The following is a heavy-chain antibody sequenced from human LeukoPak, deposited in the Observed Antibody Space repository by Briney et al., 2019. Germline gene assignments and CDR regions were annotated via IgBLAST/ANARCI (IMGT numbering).Heavy chain of an antibody. V-gene: IGHV5-51*01. CDR2: IYPGDSDT. D-gene: IGHD3-22*01. CDR3: ARRPDYYDSSGSFDY. CDR1: GYSFTSYS. J-gene: IGHJ4*02. Sequence: GESLKISCKGSGYSFTSYSIGWVRQMPGKGLEWMGIIYPGDSDTRYSPSFQGQVTISADKSIGTAYLQWSSLKASDTAMYYCARRPDYYDSSGSFDYWGQGTLVTVSS.